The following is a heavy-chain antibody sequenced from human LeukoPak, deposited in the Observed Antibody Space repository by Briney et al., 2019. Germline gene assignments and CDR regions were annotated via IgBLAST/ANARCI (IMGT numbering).Heavy chain of an antibody. V-gene: IGHV3-43D*03. CDR3: AKDIADSGHYYMDV. D-gene: IGHD3-10*01. Sequence: GRSLRLSCAASGFTFDDYAMHWVRQAPGKGLEWVSLISWDGGSTYYADSVKGRFTISRDNSKNSLYLQMNSLRAEDTALYYCAKDIADSGHYYMDVWGKGTTVTVSS. CDR1: GFTFDDYA. J-gene: IGHJ6*03. CDR2: ISWDGGST.